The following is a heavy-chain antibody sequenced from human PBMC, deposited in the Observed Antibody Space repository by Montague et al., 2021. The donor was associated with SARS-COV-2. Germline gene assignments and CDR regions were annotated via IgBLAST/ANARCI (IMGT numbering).Heavy chain of an antibody. V-gene: IGHV4-34*11. Sequence: SETLSLTCAVHGGSFSGYYWSWIRQPPGKGLEWIGYSYYSGSTNYNPSLKSRVTISVDTSKNQFSLKLTSVTAADTAVYFCARVYYDISAMDVWGQGTTVTVSS. CDR1: GGSFSGYY. CDR2: SYYSGST. J-gene: IGHJ6*02. CDR3: ARVYYDISAMDV. D-gene: IGHD3-9*01.